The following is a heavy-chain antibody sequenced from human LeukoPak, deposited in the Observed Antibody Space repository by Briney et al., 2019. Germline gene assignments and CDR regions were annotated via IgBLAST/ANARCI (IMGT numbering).Heavy chain of an antibody. CDR2: INPNSGDT. D-gene: IGHD2-21*02. CDR3: ARDGVFRFEVGDVYYYYMDV. CDR1: GYIFTGYY. J-gene: IGHJ6*03. V-gene: IGHV1-2*02. Sequence: GPSVNVSCKASGYIFTGYYIHWVRQAPGQGLEWMGWINPNSGDTTYAQKFQGRVTITRDTSNNTVYMDLTRLILDDTAMYYCARDGVFRFEVGDVYYYYMDVWGKGTTVIISS.